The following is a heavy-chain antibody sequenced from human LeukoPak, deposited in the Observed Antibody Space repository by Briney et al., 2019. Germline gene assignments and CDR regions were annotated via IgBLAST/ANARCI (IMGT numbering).Heavy chain of an antibody. J-gene: IGHJ4*02. CDR1: GFTFGDYA. Sequence: GGSLRLSCTTSGFTFGDYAITWVRQAPGKGLEWVGFIRGKPSGGTTEYAASVKGRFTISRDDSKSIAYLQMDSLKTEDTAVYYCNGWIRGSYSNYWGQGTLVTVSS. V-gene: IGHV3-49*04. CDR3: NGWIRGSYSNY. D-gene: IGHD1-26*01. CDR2: IRGKPSGGTT.